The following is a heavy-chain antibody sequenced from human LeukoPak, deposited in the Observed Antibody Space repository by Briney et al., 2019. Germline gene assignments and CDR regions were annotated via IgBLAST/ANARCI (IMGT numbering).Heavy chain of an antibody. D-gene: IGHD3-10*01. CDR1: GFTVSSNY. V-gene: IGHV3-66*02. CDR2: IYSGGST. J-gene: IGHJ5*02. Sequence: GGSLRLSCAASGFTVSSNYMSWVRQAPGKALEWVSVIYSGGSTYYADSVKGRFTISRDNSKNTLYLQMNSLRAEDTAVYYCARNYGSGSYRGIDPWGQGTLVTVSS. CDR3: ARNYGSGSYRGIDP.